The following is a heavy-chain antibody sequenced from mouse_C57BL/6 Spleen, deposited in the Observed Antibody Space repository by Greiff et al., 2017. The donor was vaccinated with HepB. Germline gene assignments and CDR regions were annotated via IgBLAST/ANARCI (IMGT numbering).Heavy chain of an antibody. D-gene: IGHD2-1*01. CDR1: GFTFTDYY. Sequence: VQLKESGGGLVQPGGSLSLSCAASGFTFTDYYMSWVRQPPGKALEWLGFIRNKANGYTTEYSASVKGRFTISRDNSQSILYLQMNALRAEDSATYYCASGIYYGFAYWGQGTLVTVSA. J-gene: IGHJ3*01. CDR3: ASGIYYGFAY. CDR2: IRNKANGYTT. V-gene: IGHV7-3*01.